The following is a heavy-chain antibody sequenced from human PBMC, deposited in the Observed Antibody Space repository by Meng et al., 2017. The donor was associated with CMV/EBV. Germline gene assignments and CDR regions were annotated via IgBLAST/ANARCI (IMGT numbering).Heavy chain of an antibody. CDR1: GGTFSSYA. D-gene: IGHD3-3*01. CDR3: ARGEITIFGVGNDAFDI. Sequence: SVKVSCKASGGTFSSYAISWVRQAPGQGLEWMGGIIPIFGTANYAQKFQGRVTITTDESTSTAYMELSSLRSEDTAVYYYARGEITIFGVGNDAFDIWGQGTMVTVSS. J-gene: IGHJ3*02. CDR2: IIPIFGTA. V-gene: IGHV1-69*05.